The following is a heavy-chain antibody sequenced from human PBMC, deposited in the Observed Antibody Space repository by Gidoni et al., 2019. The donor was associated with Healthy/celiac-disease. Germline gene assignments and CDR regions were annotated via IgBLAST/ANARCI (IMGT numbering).Heavy chain of an antibody. Sequence: QVQLVESGGGVVQPGRSLRLFCAASGFTFSSYAMHWVRQAPGKGLEWVAVISYDGSNKYYADSVKGRFTISRDNSKNTLYLQMNSLRAEDTAVYYCARDRIAVAGRAFDIWGQGTMVTVSS. CDR1: GFTFSSYA. CDR3: ARDRIAVAGRAFDI. J-gene: IGHJ3*02. D-gene: IGHD6-19*01. CDR2: ISYDGSNK. V-gene: IGHV3-30*01.